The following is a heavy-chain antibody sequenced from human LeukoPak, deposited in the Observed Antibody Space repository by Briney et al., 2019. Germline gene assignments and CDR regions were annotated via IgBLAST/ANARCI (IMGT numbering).Heavy chain of an antibody. CDR3: ARGPYSSSWHVLDY. CDR2: ISYDGSNK. D-gene: IGHD6-13*01. CDR1: GFTFSSYA. Sequence: SLRLSCAASGFTFSSYAMHWVRQAPGKGLEWVAVISYDGSNKYYADSVKGRFTISRDNSKDTLYLQMNSLRAEDTAVYYCARGPYSSSWHVLDYWGQGTLVTVSS. V-gene: IGHV3-30*04. J-gene: IGHJ4*02.